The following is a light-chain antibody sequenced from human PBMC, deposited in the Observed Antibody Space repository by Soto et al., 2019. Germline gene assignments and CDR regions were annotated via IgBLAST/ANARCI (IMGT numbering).Light chain of an antibody. Sequence: PGERATLSCRASQCVSSYFAWYQQKPGQAPRLLIYDASTRAAGIPSRFSGSGSGTDFTLTISSLEPEDVAVYYCQQRSDWPLTFGGGTKVEIK. CDR2: DAS. CDR3: QQRSDWPLT. V-gene: IGKV3-11*01. CDR1: QCVSSY. J-gene: IGKJ4*01.